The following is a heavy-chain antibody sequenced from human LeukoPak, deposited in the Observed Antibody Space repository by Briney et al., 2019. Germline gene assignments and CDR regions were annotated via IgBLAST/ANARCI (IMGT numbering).Heavy chain of an antibody. CDR1: GCSISSGYY. CDR2: IYHSGST. V-gene: IGHV4-38-2*02. Sequence: SETLSLTRTVSGCSISSGYYWGWIRQPPGKGLEWIGSIYHSGSTYYNPSLKSRVTISVDTSKNQFSLKLSSVTAADTAVYYCARDGEEAFDYWGQGTLVTVSS. J-gene: IGHJ4*02. CDR3: ARDGEEAFDY.